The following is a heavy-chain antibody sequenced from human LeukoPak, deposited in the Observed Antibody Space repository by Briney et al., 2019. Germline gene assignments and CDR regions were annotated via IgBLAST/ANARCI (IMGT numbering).Heavy chain of an antibody. V-gene: IGHV1-8*03. CDR1: GYTFTSYD. J-gene: IGHJ3*02. CDR3: ARHRDYGGNPHDSYAFDI. CDR2: MNPNSGNT. Sequence: GASVKVSCKASGYTFTSYDINWVRQATGQGLEWMGWMNPNSGNTGYAQKFQGRVTITRNTSISTAYMELSSLRSEDTAVYYCARHRDYGGNPHDSYAFDIWGQGTMVTVSS. D-gene: IGHD4-23*01.